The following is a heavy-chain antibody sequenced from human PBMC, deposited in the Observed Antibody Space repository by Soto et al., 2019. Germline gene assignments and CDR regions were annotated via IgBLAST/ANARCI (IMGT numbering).Heavy chain of an antibody. CDR3: ARGLYVWGSSNDAFDI. CDR2: INAGNGNT. V-gene: IGHV1-3*01. J-gene: IGHJ3*02. D-gene: IGHD3-16*01. Sequence: GASVKVSCKASGYTFTSYAMHWVRQAPGQRLEWMGWINAGNGNTKYSQKFQGRVTITRDTSASTAYMELSSLRSEDTAVYYCARGLYVWGSSNDAFDIWGQGTMVTVSS. CDR1: GYTFTSYA.